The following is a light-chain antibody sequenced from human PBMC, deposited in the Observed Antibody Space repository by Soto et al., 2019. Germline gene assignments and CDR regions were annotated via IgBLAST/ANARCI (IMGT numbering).Light chain of an antibody. CDR3: QQYGSSSWT. Sequence: EIVLTQSPGTPSLSPGERATLSCRASQSVSSSYLAWYQQKPGQAPSLLIYGASSRATGIPDRFSGSGSETDLTLTISTLEPEDFAVYYCQQYGSSSWTFGQGLKVEIK. J-gene: IGKJ1*01. CDR2: GAS. CDR1: QSVSSSY. V-gene: IGKV3-20*01.